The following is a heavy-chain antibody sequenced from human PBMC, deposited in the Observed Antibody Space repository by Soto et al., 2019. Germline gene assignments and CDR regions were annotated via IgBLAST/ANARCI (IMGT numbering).Heavy chain of an antibody. V-gene: IGHV5-51*01. Sequence: PGESLKISCKGSGYIFTNFWIAWVRQMPGKGLEWMGIIYPGDSVTRYSPSFQGQVTISGDKSISTAYLQWSSLKASDSAMYYCARPMIVVQDAFDVWGQGTMVTVSS. CDR1: GYIFTNFW. CDR2: IYPGDSVT. CDR3: ARPMIVVQDAFDV. J-gene: IGHJ3*01. D-gene: IGHD3-22*01.